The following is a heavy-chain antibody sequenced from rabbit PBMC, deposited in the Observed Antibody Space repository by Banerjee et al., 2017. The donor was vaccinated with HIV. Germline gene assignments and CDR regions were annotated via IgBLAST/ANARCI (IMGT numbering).Heavy chain of an antibody. V-gene: IGHV1S40*01. J-gene: IGHJ6*01. CDR3: ARDLAGVIGWNFGL. CDR2: IYTSSGNT. CDR1: GIDFSNYG. Sequence: ESGGGLVPPGGSLTLSCKASGIDFSNYGISWVRQAPGKGPEWIAYIYTSSGNTVYATWAKGRFTISKTSSTTVTLQMTSLTAADTATYFCARDLAGVIGWNFGLWGPGTLVTVS. D-gene: IGHD4-1*01.